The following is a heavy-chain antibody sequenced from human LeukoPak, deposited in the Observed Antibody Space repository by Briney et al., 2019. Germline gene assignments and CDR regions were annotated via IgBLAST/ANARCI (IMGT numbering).Heavy chain of an antibody. J-gene: IGHJ3*02. Sequence: SETLSLTCTVSGGSISSYYWGWIRQPPGKGLEWVGTIYYSGSTYYNPSLKSRVTISIDTSKNQFSLKLNSVTAADTAVYYCARHGPKKAFDIWGQGTMVTVSS. CDR3: ARHGPKKAFDI. CDR2: IYYSGST. CDR1: GGSISSYY. V-gene: IGHV4-39*01.